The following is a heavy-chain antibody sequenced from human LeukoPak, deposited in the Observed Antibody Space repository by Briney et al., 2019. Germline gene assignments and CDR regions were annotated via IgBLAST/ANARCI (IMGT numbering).Heavy chain of an antibody. CDR1: GFTFSSYW. Sequence: GGSLRLSCAASGFTFSSYWISWVRQAPGKGLEWVANIKQDGSEKYYVDSVQGRFNISRDNAKNSLYLQMNTLRAEDTAVYYCARILSVSRISCYAYWGQGTLVTVSS. J-gene: IGHJ4*02. CDR3: ARILSVSRISCYAY. D-gene: IGHD2-2*01. V-gene: IGHV3-7*01. CDR2: IKQDGSEK.